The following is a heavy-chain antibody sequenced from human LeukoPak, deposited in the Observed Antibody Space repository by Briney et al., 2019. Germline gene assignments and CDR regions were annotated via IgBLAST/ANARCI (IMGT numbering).Heavy chain of an antibody. D-gene: IGHD6-13*01. J-gene: IGHJ4*02. V-gene: IGHV1-2*02. Sequence: GASVTVSFKASGYTFTGYYMHWVRQAPGQGLEWMGWINPNSGGTNYAQKFQGRVTMTRDTSISTAYMELSRLRSDDTAVYYCARLAALVREGFDYWGQGTLVTVSS. CDR2: INPNSGGT. CDR1: GYTFTGYY. CDR3: ARLAALVREGFDY.